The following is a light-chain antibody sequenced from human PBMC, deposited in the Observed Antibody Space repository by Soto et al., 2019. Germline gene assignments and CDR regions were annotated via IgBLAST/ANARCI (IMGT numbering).Light chain of an antibody. CDR1: QSLSDRY. Sequence: EIVLTQSPGILSLSPGEGASLSCRASQSLSDRYLSWYQHKPGQSPRLLIYGASTRVPGTPDRFSGSGSGTDYILTISRLEPEDFAVYYCQQYGASLYTFGQGTKLEIK. CDR2: GAS. CDR3: QQYGASLYT. J-gene: IGKJ2*01. V-gene: IGKV3-20*01.